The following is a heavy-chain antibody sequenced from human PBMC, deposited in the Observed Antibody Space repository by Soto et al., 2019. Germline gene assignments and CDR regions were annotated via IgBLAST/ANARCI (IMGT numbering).Heavy chain of an antibody. CDR1: GFTFSSYA. CDR3: AKDHFVVVPAAPPLFDY. Sequence: AGGSLRLSCAASGFTFSSYAMSWVRQAPGKGLEWVSAISGSGGSTYYADSVKGRFTISRDNSKNTLYLQMNSLRAEDTAVYYCAKDHFVVVPAAPPLFDYWGHGTLVTV. CDR2: ISGSGGST. J-gene: IGHJ4*01. V-gene: IGHV3-23*01. D-gene: IGHD2-2*01.